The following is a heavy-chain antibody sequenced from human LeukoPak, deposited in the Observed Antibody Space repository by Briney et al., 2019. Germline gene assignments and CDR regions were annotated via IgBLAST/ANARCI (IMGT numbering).Heavy chain of an antibody. CDR2: ISYDGNNK. V-gene: IGHV3-30*18. CDR3: AKTRYSSGWYPTSVPDY. J-gene: IGHJ4*02. Sequence: GGSLTLSCAASGFSFSSYCMHWVRQAPGHGLEWVAVISYDGNNKYHADSVKGRFTISRDNSKNTLYLQLNSLKAEDTAVYYCAKTRYSSGWYPTSVPDYWGQATLVTVSS. CDR1: GFSFSSYC. D-gene: IGHD6-19*01.